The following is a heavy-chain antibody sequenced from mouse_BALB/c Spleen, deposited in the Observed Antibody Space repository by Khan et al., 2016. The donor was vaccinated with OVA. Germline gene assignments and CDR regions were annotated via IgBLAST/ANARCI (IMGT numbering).Heavy chain of an antibody. V-gene: IGHV1S81*02. J-gene: IGHJ3*01. Sequence: QVQLQQSGAELVKPGASVKLSCKASGYTFTSYYMYWVKQRPGQGPEWIGEINPSNGGTNLNETFKNKASLTVDKSSSTAYMQLSSLTSEDSAVYYCTRGAPGFAYWGQGTLVTVSA. CDR2: INPSNGGT. CDR3: TRGAPGFAY. CDR1: GYTFTSYY.